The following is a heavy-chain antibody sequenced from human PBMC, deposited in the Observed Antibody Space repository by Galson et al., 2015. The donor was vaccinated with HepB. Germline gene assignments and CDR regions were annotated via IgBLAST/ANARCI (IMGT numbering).Heavy chain of an antibody. CDR3: VLETGVGVTHAFDI. Sequence: SLRLSCAASGFTFSSYAMHWVRQAPGKGLEYVSAISSNGGSTYYADSVKGRFTISRDNSKNTLYLQMSSLRAEDTAVYYCVLETGVGVTHAFDIWGQGTMVTVSS. J-gene: IGHJ3*02. CDR1: GFTFSSYA. V-gene: IGHV3-64D*06. D-gene: IGHD1-26*01. CDR2: ISSNGGST.